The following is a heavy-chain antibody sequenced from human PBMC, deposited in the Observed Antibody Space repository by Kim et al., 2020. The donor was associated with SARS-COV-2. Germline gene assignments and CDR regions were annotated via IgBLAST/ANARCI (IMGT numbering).Heavy chain of an antibody. CDR1: GGSFSGYY. CDR2: IDHSGST. D-gene: IGHD3-22*01. Sequence: SETLSLTCAVYGGSFSGYYWSWIRQPPGKGLEWIGEIDHSGSTNYNPSLKSRVTISIDTSKNQFSLKLNSVTAADTAVYFCARGHVSVTMILVVTGWYNWCDPWGQGTLVTVSS. CDR3: ARGHVSVTMILVVTGWYNWCDP. J-gene: IGHJ5*02. V-gene: IGHV4-34*01.